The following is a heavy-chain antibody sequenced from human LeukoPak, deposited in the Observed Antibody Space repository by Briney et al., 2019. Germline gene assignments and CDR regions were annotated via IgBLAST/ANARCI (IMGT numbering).Heavy chain of an antibody. Sequence: PGGSLRLSCAASGFIFRNYGMNWVRRAPGKGLEWVSGISGHGDITYYADSVKGRFTISRDNSRNTVYLQMNSLRAEDTAVYYCANDLGWIQLNLGRGQGTLVTVSS. CDR2: ISGHGDIT. J-gene: IGHJ4*02. CDR1: GFIFRNYG. D-gene: IGHD5-18*01. V-gene: IGHV3-23*01. CDR3: ANDLGWIQLNLG.